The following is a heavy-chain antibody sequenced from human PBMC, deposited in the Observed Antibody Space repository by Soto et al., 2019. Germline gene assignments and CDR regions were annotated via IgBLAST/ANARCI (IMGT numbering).Heavy chain of an antibody. CDR3: ARERVEMATIFDS. V-gene: IGHV3-11*06. Sequence: SGGSLRLSCAASGFTISDYYMTWIRQAPGKGLEWVSYTSGDRSYTNYGDSVKGRFTISRDNAKNSLYLQMNSLRVEDTAVYYCARERVEMATIFDSWGRGTLVTVSS. J-gene: IGHJ4*02. CDR2: TSGDRSYT. CDR1: GFTISDYY. D-gene: IGHD1-26*01.